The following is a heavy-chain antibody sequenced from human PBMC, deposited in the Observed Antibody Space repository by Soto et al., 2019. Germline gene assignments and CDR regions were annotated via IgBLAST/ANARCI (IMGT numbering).Heavy chain of an antibody. V-gene: IGHV3-33*01. CDR3: ARDRLWEEHGGHGMDV. Sequence: QVQLVQSGGGVVQPGRSLRLSCSASGFTFSSYGLHWVRQAPGKGLEWVALIWYDGTNRYYADSVQGRFTISRDDSKNTLYLQMNSLRGEDTAVYHRARDRLWEEHGGHGMDVWGQGTTVTVSS. CDR2: IWYDGTNR. CDR1: GFTFSSYG. J-gene: IGHJ6*02. D-gene: IGHD1-26*01.